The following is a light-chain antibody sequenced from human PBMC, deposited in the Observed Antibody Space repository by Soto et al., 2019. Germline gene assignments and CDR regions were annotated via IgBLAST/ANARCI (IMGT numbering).Light chain of an antibody. J-gene: IGLJ1*01. CDR2: GNS. Sequence: QSVLTQPPSVSGAPGQRVTISCTGSSSNIGAGYDVHWYQQLPGTAPKLLIYGNSNRPSEVPDRFSGSMSGTSASLAITGLQAADEADYYCQSYDSSLSGFYVFGPGPKLTVL. CDR3: QSYDSSLSGFYV. CDR1: SSNIGAGYD. V-gene: IGLV1-40*01.